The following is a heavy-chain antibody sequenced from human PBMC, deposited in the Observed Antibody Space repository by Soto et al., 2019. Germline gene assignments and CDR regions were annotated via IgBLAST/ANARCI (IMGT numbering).Heavy chain of an antibody. J-gene: IGHJ4*02. CDR2: IYHSGST. CDR3: ARDRRGPYYFDY. Sequence: SETLSLTRTVSGGSISPYYLSWIRQPPGKGLEWIGYIYHSGSTNYNPSLKSRVTISVDRSKNQFSLKLSSVTAADTAVYYCARDRRGPYYFDYWGQGTLVTVSS. D-gene: IGHD3-10*01. CDR1: GGSISPYY. V-gene: IGHV4-59*12.